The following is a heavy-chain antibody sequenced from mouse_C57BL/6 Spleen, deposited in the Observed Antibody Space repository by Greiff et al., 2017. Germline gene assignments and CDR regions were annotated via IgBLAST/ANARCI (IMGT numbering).Heavy chain of an antibody. Sequence: VQRVESGAELVRPGASVTLSCKASGYTFTDYEMHWVKPTPVHGLEWIGAIDPEPGGTAYNQKFKGKAILTADKSSSRAYMGLRRLTAEDSAVYYCTREVWFAYWGQGTLVTVSA. CDR1: GYTFTDYE. CDR3: TREVWFAY. V-gene: IGHV1-15*01. CDR2: IDPEPGGT. J-gene: IGHJ3*01.